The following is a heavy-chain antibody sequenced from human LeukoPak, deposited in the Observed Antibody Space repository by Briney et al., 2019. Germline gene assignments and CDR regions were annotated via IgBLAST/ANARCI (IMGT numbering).Heavy chain of an antibody. CDR2: IYPDDSDT. Sequence: GESLKISCKGSGYSFTSYWIGWVRQMPGKGLEWMGIIYPDDSDTRYSPSFQGQVTISADKSISTAYLQWSSLKASDTAMYYCARLASSCSSTSCYSNWFDPWGQGTLVTVSS. CDR3: ARLASSCSSTSCYSNWFDP. CDR1: GYSFTSYW. D-gene: IGHD2-2*01. V-gene: IGHV5-51*01. J-gene: IGHJ5*02.